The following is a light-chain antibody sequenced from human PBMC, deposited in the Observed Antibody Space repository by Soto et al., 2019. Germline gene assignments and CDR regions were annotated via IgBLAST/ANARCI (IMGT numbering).Light chain of an antibody. CDR3: QQLYSYPLT. V-gene: IGKV1-9*01. J-gene: IGKJ4*01. Sequence: IQVTQSPSSLSASVGDRVTSTCRASPGITSYLAWYQQKPGKAPKLLIYAASALQTGFSSRFSGSGYGTEYALTISNLQPEDFATYYCQQLYSYPLTFGGGTTVEF. CDR2: AAS. CDR1: PGITSY.